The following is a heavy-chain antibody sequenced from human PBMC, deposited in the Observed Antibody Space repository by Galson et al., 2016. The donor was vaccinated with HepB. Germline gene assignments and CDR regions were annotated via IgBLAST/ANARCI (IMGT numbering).Heavy chain of an antibody. Sequence: SLRLSCAASGFTLSTYAMSWVRQAPGKGLEWVSVISGSAGSTYYADSVKGRFTISRDNSKNMLYMQVNSLHQGPIGLPPGTLLQEHLWG. CDR2: ISGSAGST. V-gene: IGHV3-23*01. CDR1: GFTLSTYA. CDR3: TLLQEHL. J-gene: IGHJ6*01.